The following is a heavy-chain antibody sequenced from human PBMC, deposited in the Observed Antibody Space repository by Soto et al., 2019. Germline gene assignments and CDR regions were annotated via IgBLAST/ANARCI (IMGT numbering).Heavy chain of an antibody. CDR2: IYHSGSP. CDR1: GGSISDTNW. J-gene: IGHJ4*02. D-gene: IGHD3-16*01. V-gene: IGHV4-4*02. CDR3: ARGPPFH. Sequence: PSETLSLTCAVSGGSISDTNWWTWVRQTPGKGLEWIGEIYHSGSPTYSPSLRGRATISVDKSNNQFSLRLRYVTAADTAVYYCARGPPFHWGQGTLVTVSS.